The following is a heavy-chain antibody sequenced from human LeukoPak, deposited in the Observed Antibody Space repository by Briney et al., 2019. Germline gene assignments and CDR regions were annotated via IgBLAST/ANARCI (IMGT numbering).Heavy chain of an antibody. CDR3: ATRYCTSTSCYAFDY. J-gene: IGHJ4*02. V-gene: IGHV3-21*01. CDR2: ISSGSDYT. CDR1: GFIFSTYG. Sequence: GGSLRLSCAASGFIFSTYGMNWVRQAPGKGLEWVSSISSGSDYTYYADSVKGRFTISRDNAKNSLYLQMNSLRAEDTAVYYCATRYCTSTSCYAFDYWGQGTLVTVSS. D-gene: IGHD2-2*01.